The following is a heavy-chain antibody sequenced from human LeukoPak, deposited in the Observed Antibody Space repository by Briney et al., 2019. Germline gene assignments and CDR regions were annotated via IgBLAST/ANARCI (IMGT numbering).Heavy chain of an antibody. D-gene: IGHD6-19*01. J-gene: IGHJ4*02. CDR1: GGSISNYY. V-gene: IGHV4-59*01. CDR3: ARGIGSGWYYFDY. CDR2: IYYNGNT. Sequence: PSETLSLTCIVSGGSISNYYWSWIRQPPGKGLEWIGYIYYNGNTNYNPSLKSRVTISVDTSKNQFSLKLSSVTAADTAVYYCARGIGSGWYYFDYWGQGTLVTVSS.